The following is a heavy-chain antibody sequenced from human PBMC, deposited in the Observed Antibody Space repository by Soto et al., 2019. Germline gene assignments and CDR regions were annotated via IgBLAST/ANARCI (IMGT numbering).Heavy chain of an antibody. D-gene: IGHD2-21*01. Sequence: QVQLVQSGAEVKKPGSSVKVSCKASGGTFSTYTINWVRQAAGQGLEWMGRIIPLLDVTNNAQRSQGRVTITADKSTSTVYMELTSLTSQDTAVYYCARDAVTVGDDDSWGQETLVTVSS. CDR2: IIPLLDVT. CDR1: GGTFSTYT. CDR3: ARDAVTVGDDDS. V-gene: IGHV1-69*08. J-gene: IGHJ4*02.